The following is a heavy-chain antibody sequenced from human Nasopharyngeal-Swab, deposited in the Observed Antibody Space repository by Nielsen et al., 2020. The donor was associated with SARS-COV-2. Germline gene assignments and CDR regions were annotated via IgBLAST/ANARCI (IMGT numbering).Heavy chain of an antibody. CDR1: GFTFSSYA. V-gene: IGHV3-30*04. Sequence: GESLKISCAASGFTFSSYAMHWVRQAPGKGLEWVGIITSGGRTQVYADSVKGRFTISRDNAKNTLYLQMNNLRAEDTALYYCARDVAGADSAWGQGTLVTVSS. CDR2: ITSGGRTQ. J-gene: IGHJ5*02. CDR3: ARDVAGADSA. D-gene: IGHD2-21*01.